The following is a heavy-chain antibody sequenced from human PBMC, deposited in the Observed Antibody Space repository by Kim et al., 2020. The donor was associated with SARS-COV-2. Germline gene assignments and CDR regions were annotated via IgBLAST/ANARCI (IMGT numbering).Heavy chain of an antibody. J-gene: IGHJ4*02. CDR1: GFTFSSYS. V-gene: IGHV3-48*01. CDR3: ARDLEMATRRVW. Sequence: GALRLSCAASGFTFSSYSMNWVRQAPGKGLEWVSYISSSSSTIYYADSVKGRFTISRDNAKNSLYLQMNSLRAEDTAVYYCARDLEMATRRVWWGQGTLVTVSS. CDR2: ISSSSSTI. D-gene: IGHD5-12*01.